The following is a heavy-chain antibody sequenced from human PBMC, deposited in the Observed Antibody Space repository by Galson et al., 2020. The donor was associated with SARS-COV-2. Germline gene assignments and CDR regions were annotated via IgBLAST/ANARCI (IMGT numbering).Heavy chain of an antibody. CDR2: ISSSSSYI. CDR3: ARVWREWEVRDAFDI. D-gene: IGHD1-26*01. V-gene: IGHV3-21*01. J-gene: IGHJ3*02. CDR1: GFTFSSYS. Sequence: GGSLRLSCAASGFTFSSYSMNWVRQAPGKGLEWVSSISSSSSYIYYADSVKGRFTISRDNAKNSLYLQMNSLRAEDTAVYYCARVWREWEVRDAFDIWGQGTMVTVAS.